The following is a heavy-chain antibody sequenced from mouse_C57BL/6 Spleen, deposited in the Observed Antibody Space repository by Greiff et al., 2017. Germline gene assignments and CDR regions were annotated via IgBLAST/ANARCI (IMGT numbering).Heavy chain of an antibody. J-gene: IGHJ3*01. CDR2: INPSSGYT. CDR3: ARGNDCYYVPAGFAY. Sequence: QVQLQQSGAELARPGASVKMSCKASGYTFTSYTMHWVKQRPGQGLEWIGYINPSSGYTKYNQKFKDKATLTADKSSSTAYMQLSSLASEDSAVYYCARGNDCYYVPAGFAYWGQGTLVTVSA. D-gene: IGHD2-3*01. CDR1: GYTFTSYT. V-gene: IGHV1-4*01.